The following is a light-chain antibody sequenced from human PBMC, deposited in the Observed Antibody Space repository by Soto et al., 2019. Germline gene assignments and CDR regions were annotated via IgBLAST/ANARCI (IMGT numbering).Light chain of an antibody. CDR3: PLYCSPSWT. Sequence: EIVLTQSPGTLSLSPGERATLSCRASQSVTSNYLAWYQQKPVQAPRLLIFGASSRATGIPDKFIGSGSGAYFTLTISRLEPDDFAVDYCPLYCSPSWTFGQGTRVEIK. V-gene: IGKV3-20*01. CDR2: GAS. J-gene: IGKJ1*01. CDR1: QSVTSNY.